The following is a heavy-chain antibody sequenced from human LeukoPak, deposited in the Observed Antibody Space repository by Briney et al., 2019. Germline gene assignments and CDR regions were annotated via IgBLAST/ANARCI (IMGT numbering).Heavy chain of an antibody. J-gene: IGHJ4*02. CDR3: ARFAPDLTPDNSGYNLDY. CDR2: ISYSGST. CDR1: GGSISSHY. V-gene: IGHV4-59*11. D-gene: IGHD3-22*01. Sequence: SETLTLTCTVSGGSISSHYWSWIRQPPGKGLEWIGYISYSGSTNYNPSLKSRVTISVDTSNNQFSLTLSSVTAADTAVYYCARFAPDLTPDNSGYNLDYGSQGTLVTVSS.